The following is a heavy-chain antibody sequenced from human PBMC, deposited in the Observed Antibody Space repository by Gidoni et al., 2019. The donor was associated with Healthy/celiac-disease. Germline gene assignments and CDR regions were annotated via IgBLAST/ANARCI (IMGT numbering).Heavy chain of an antibody. J-gene: IGHJ1*01. CDR1: GGSLSSGRYY. D-gene: IGHD2-21*02. CDR2: IYTSGST. CDR3: ARGGGTVVTPRVGYFQH. Sequence: QVQLQESGPGLVKPSQTLSLTCPVSGGSLSSGRYYWSWIRQPAGKGLEWIGRIYTSGSTNYNPSLKSRVTISVDTSKNQFSLKLSSVTAADTAVYYCARGGGTVVTPRVGYFQHWGQGTLVTVSS. V-gene: IGHV4-61*02.